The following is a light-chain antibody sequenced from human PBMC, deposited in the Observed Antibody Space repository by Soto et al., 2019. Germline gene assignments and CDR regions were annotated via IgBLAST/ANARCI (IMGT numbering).Light chain of an antibody. CDR2: DAS. CDR1: QSISGW. J-gene: IGKJ1*01. V-gene: IGKV1-5*01. CDR3: QQYNSYSRT. Sequence: DIQMTQSPSTLSASVGDRVTITCRASQSISGWLAWYQQKPGKAPKLLIFDASSLESGVPSRFSGSGGATEFTLTISSLQPDDFATYYCQQYNSYSRTFGQGTKVDIK.